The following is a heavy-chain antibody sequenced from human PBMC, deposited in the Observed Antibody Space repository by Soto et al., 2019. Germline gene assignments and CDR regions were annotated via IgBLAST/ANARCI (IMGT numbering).Heavy chain of an antibody. Sequence: ASVKVSCKASGYTFTSYGISWVRQAPGQGLEWMGWISAYNGNTNYAQKLQGRVTMTTDTSTSTAYMELRSLRSDDTAVYYCATSPFIDGDYEGDYFDYWGQGTLVTVSS. D-gene: IGHD4-17*01. V-gene: IGHV1-18*01. CDR3: ATSPFIDGDYEGDYFDY. CDR1: GYTFTSYG. J-gene: IGHJ4*02. CDR2: ISAYNGNT.